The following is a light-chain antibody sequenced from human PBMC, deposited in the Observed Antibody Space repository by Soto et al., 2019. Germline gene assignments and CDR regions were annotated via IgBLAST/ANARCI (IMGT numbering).Light chain of an antibody. Sequence: DILVTQSPSSVSASVGDRVTITCRASQGINSWLAWYQQKPGLAPRLLIYTASNLQSGVPSRFSGSGSGTDFILTISSLRPEDVATYYCQQASGFPLTFGGGTKVEIK. CDR3: QQASGFPLT. J-gene: IGKJ4*01. CDR1: QGINSW. CDR2: TAS. V-gene: IGKV1-12*01.